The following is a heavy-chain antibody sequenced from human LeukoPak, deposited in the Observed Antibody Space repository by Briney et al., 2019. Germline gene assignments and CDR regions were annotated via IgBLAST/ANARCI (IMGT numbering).Heavy chain of an antibody. CDR3: ARDSSHSPGIAAAGTTGGIDY. Sequence: SETLSLTCAVYGGSFSGYYWSWIRQPPGKGLEWIGEINHSGSTNYNPSLKSRVTISVDTSKNQFSLKLSSVTAADTAVYYCARDSSHSPGIAAAGTTGGIDYWGQGTLVTVSS. D-gene: IGHD6-13*01. J-gene: IGHJ4*02. CDR1: GGSFSGYY. V-gene: IGHV4-34*01. CDR2: INHSGST.